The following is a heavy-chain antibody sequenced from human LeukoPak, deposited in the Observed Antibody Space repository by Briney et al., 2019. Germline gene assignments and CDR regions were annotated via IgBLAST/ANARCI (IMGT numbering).Heavy chain of an antibody. D-gene: IGHD6-19*01. CDR2: INSDASST. J-gene: IGHJ5*01. CDR3: AREFRSGYNSRWFDY. V-gene: IGHV3-74*03. CDR1: GFSFSTSW. Sequence: GGSLRLSCAASGFSFSTSWMHWVRQVPGKGLVWVSLINSDASSTTYADSVKGRFTISRDNAKNTVYLQMNSLRPEDTAVYYCAREFRSGYNSRWFDYWGQGTLVTVSS.